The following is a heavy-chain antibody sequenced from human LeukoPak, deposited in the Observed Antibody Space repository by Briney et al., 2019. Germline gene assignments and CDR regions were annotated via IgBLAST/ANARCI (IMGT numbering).Heavy chain of an antibody. CDR1: GGSISGYY. CDR2: INHSGST. Sequence: SETLSLTCIVYGGSISGYYWSWIRQPPGKGLEWIGEINHSGSTNYNPSLKSRVTISVDTSKNQFSLKLSSVTAADTAVYYCARRGRYYDSSGYYFGYWGQGTLVTVSS. CDR3: ARRGRYYDSSGYYFGY. V-gene: IGHV4-34*01. D-gene: IGHD3-22*01. J-gene: IGHJ4*02.